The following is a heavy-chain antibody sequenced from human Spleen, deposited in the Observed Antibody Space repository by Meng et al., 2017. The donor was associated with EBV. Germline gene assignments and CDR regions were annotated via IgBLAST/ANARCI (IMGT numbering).Heavy chain of an antibody. CDR1: GGTFNKYA. CDR2: IVPVLGAT. CDR3: AIDLECVGGSCYLFHY. Sequence: QVHLVQSGAEVKKAGSSVKVSCKASGGTFNKYAISWVRQAPGQGLEWMGGIVPVLGATVYAQKFQGRVSITADKSSSTAYMELRSLRSEDTAMYYCAIDLECVGGSCYLFHYWGQGTLVTVSS. J-gene: IGHJ4*02. V-gene: IGHV1-69*06. D-gene: IGHD2-15*01.